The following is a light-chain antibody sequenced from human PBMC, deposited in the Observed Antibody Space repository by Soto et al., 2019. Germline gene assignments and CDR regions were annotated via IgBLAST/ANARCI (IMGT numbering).Light chain of an antibody. CDR1: QGIRND. CDR3: QHYNGYPQT. V-gene: IGKV1-6*01. Sequence: AIQMTQSPSSLSASVGDRVTITCRASQGIRNDVGWYQQKPGKAPELLIYAASSLQTGVPSRFSGSGSGTDFTLTISSLQPEDFATYYCQHYNGYPQTFGQGTRLEIK. CDR2: AAS. J-gene: IGKJ5*01.